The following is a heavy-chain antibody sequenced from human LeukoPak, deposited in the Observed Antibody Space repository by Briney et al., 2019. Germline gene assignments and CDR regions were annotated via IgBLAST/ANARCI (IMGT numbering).Heavy chain of an antibody. CDR3: AREVRSYGGQIDY. D-gene: IGHD4/OR15-4a*01. V-gene: IGHV3-33*01. CDR2: IWYDGSQK. J-gene: IGHJ4*02. CDR1: GFTFSSYG. Sequence: GGSLRLSCAASGFTFSSYGMHWVRQAPGKGLEGVAVIWYDGSQKYYADSVKGRFTTSRDNSKNTLYLQMNSLRAEDTAVYYCAREVRSYGGQIDYWGQGTLVTVSS.